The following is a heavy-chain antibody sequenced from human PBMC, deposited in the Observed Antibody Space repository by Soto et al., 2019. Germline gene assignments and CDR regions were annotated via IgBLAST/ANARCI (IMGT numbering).Heavy chain of an antibody. CDR3: ARSYLYSSCWYYYGMDV. J-gene: IGHJ6*02. CDR2: INPNSGCT. CDR1: GYSFTGYY. Sequence: ASVKVSCKASGYSFTGYYMHWVRQAPGQGLEGMGWINPNSGCTNYAQKFQGWVTMTRDTSISTAYMELSRLRSDDTAVYYCARSYLYSSCWYYYGMDVWGQGTTVTVSS. D-gene: IGHD6-19*01. V-gene: IGHV1-2*04.